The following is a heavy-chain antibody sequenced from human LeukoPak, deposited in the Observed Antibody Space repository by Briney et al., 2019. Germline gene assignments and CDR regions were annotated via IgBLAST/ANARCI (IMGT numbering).Heavy chain of an antibody. Sequence: GGPLRLSCAASGFTFSSYSMNWVRQAPRKGLEWVSSISSSSSYIYYADSVKGRFTISRDNAKNSLYLQMNSLRAEDTAVYYCATIKDIVVVPAAIMRDYWGQGTLVTVSS. J-gene: IGHJ4*02. CDR1: GFTFSSYS. CDR2: ISSSSSYI. V-gene: IGHV3-21*01. D-gene: IGHD2-2*01. CDR3: ATIKDIVVVPAAIMRDY.